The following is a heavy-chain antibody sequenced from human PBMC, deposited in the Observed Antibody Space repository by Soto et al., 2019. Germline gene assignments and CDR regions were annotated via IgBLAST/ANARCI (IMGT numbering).Heavy chain of an antibody. V-gene: IGHV1-69*13. J-gene: IGHJ6*02. D-gene: IGHD5-18*01. CDR2: IIPIFGTA. Sequence: VATVKVSCKASGGTFSSYAISWVRQAPGQGLEWMGGIIPIFGTANYAQKFQGRVTITADESTSTAYMELSSLRPEDTAVYYCARNTAPYGMDVWGQGATVTVSS. CDR3: ARNTAPYGMDV. CDR1: GGTFSSYA.